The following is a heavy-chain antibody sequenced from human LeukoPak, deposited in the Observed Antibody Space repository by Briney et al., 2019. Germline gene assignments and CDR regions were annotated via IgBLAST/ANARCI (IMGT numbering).Heavy chain of an antibody. Sequence: GGSLRLSCAASGITFSSYAMHWVRQAPGKGLEWVAVISYDGSNKYYADSVKGRFTISRDNSKNTLYLQMNSLRAEDTAVYYCAKDLSGSGSNMDVWGKGTTVTVSS. D-gene: IGHD3-10*01. J-gene: IGHJ6*03. V-gene: IGHV3-30*04. CDR1: GITFSSYA. CDR3: AKDLSGSGSNMDV. CDR2: ISYDGSNK.